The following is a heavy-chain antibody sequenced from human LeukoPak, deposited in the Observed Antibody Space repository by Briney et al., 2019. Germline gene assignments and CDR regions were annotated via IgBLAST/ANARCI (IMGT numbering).Heavy chain of an antibody. CDR3: ARHGGMVRGFSDAFDI. J-gene: IGHJ3*02. CDR1: GGSVSSGVSW. Sequence: SETLSLTCTVSGGSVSSGVSWWNWMRQPAGKGLEWIGRIYVSGTTNYSPSLKSRVTISVDTSKNQFSLKLSSVTAADMAVYYCARHGGMVRGFSDAFDIWGQGTMVTVSS. D-gene: IGHD3-10*01. V-gene: IGHV4-61*02. CDR2: IYVSGTT.